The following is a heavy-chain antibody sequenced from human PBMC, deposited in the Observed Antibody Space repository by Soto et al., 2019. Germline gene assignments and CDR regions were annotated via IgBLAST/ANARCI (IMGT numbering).Heavy chain of an antibody. CDR1: GYTFTNDV. V-gene: IGHV1-3*04. J-gene: IGHJ3*02. D-gene: IGHD6-25*01. Sequence: QVQLVQSGAEVKRPGASVKVSCKASGYTFTNDVIHWVRQAPGQRLEWMGWIGTGTTRTDYSQRFLGRVTFTRDTSASTVYMERSSLRSEDTGVYYCAREGVAAATRPWGDAFDIWGQGTMVTVSS. CDR2: IGTGTTRT. CDR3: AREGVAAATRPWGDAFDI.